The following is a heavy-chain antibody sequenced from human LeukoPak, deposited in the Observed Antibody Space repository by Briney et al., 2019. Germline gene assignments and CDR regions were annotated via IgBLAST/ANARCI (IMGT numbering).Heavy chain of an antibody. Sequence: SETLSLTXAVSGYSISSGYYWSWIRHPPGKGLGWIGEINHSGSTNYNPSLKSRVTISVDTSKDQFSLKLSCVTAADTAVYYCARTGYDILTGYRYYYYYMDVWGKGTTVTVSS. J-gene: IGHJ6*03. CDR2: INHSGST. CDR3: ARTGYDILTGYRYYYYYMDV. D-gene: IGHD3-9*01. V-gene: IGHV4-34*01. CDR1: GYSISSGYY.